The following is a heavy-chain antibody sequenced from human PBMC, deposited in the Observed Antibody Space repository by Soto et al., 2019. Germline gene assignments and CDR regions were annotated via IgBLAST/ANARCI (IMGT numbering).Heavy chain of an antibody. D-gene: IGHD3-10*01. V-gene: IGHV3-33*01. Sequence: PGGSLRLSCAASGFTFSSYGMHWVRQAPGKGLEWVAVIWYDGSNKYYADSVKGRFTISRDNSKNTLYLQMNSLRAEDTAVYYCASHYYGSGSYPNNFDYWGQGTLVTVSS. CDR3: ASHYYGSGSYPNNFDY. J-gene: IGHJ4*02. CDR2: IWYDGSNK. CDR1: GFTFSSYG.